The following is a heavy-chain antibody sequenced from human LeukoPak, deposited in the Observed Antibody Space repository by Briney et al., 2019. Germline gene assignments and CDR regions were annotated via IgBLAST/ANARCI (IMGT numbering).Heavy chain of an antibody. CDR1: GFTFSSYA. Sequence: GGSLRLSCAASGFTFSSYAMSWVRQAPGKGLEWVSAISGSGGSTYYADSVKGRFTITRDNSKNTLYLQLNSLRAEDTAVYYCAKADYDILTGPFDPWGQGTLVTVSS. V-gene: IGHV3-23*01. J-gene: IGHJ5*02. D-gene: IGHD3-9*01. CDR2: ISGSGGST. CDR3: AKADYDILTGPFDP.